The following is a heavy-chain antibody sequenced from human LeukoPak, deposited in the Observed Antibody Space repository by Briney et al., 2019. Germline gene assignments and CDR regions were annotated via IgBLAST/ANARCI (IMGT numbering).Heavy chain of an antibody. CDR3: ARGQTTKLPNFDY. CDR2: ISSNGGST. Sequence: GGSLRLSCAASGFTFSSYAMHWVRQAPGKGLEYVSAISSNGGSTYYANSVKGRFTISRDNSKNTLYLQVGSLRAEDMAVYYCARGQTTKLPNFDYWGQGTLVTVSS. D-gene: IGHD1-1*01. J-gene: IGHJ4*02. CDR1: GFTFSSYA. V-gene: IGHV3-64*01.